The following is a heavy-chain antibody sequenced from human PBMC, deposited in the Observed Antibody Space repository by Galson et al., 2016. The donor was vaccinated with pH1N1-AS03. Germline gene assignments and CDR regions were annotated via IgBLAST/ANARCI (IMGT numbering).Heavy chain of an antibody. CDR1: GHIFANYW. CDR3: ASSRIAAHTYYSPVIDV. D-gene: IGHD6-6*01. CDR2: IYPGDSDT. J-gene: IGHJ6*02. V-gene: IGHV5-51*01. Sequence: QSGAEVTKPGESLKISCKGSGHIFANYWIGWVRQTPGKGLEWMGLIYPGDSDTRYSPSFQGQVTISADKSLSTAYLQWSSLKASDTAMYYCASSRIAAHTYYSPVIDVWGQGTTVTVSS.